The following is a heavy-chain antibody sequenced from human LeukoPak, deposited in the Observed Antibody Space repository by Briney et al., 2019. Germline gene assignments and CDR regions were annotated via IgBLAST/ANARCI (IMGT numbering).Heavy chain of an antibody. Sequence: SETLSLTCTVSGGSISSSSYYWGWIRQPPGKGLEWIGSIYFSGSTYYNPSIKSRVTISADTSKNQFSLKLSSVTAADTAVYYCARRYTFDDFWSGYKTEFDYWGQGTLVTVSS. V-gene: IGHV4-39*07. J-gene: IGHJ4*02. CDR3: ARRYTFDDFWSGYKTEFDY. D-gene: IGHD3-3*01. CDR1: GGSISSSSYY. CDR2: IYFSGST.